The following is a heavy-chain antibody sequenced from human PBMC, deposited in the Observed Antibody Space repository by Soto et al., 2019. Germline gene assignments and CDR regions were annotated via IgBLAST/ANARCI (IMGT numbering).Heavy chain of an antibody. CDR2: IHRSGNVQ. J-gene: IGHJ4*02. CDR1: GLTFSTSW. V-gene: IGHV3-23*01. Sequence: GGSLRLSCTASGLTFSTSWLTWVRQAPGEGLEWVSTIHRSGNVQYYADSVKGRFTISRDNSKNTLYLQMNSLRAEDTAVYYCAKDIRRQWLGTDYWGQGTLVTVSS. CDR3: AKDIRRQWLGTDY. D-gene: IGHD6-19*01.